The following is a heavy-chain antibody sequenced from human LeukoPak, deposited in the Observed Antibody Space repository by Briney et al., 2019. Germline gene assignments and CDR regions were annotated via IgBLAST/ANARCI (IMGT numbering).Heavy chain of an antibody. V-gene: IGHV1-2*02. J-gene: IGHJ4*02. Sequence: GASVKVSCKTSAYTFNNYYMHWVRQVPGQGLEWLGWILPSSGATNYAQKFQGRVTMSRDTSINTAYMELSSLTSDDTAVYYCASGSSTDFWSQGTLVTVSS. CDR2: ILPSSGAT. CDR3: ASGSSTDF. CDR1: AYTFNNYY. D-gene: IGHD6-6*01.